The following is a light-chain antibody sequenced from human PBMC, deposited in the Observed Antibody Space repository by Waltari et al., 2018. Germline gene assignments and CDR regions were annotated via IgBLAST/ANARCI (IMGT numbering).Light chain of an antibody. J-gene: IGLJ3*02. V-gene: IGLV2-8*01. Sequence: QSALTQPPSASGSPGQSVTISCTGTSSDIGTYNLVSWYQQVPGKAPKLIIYDVTKRPSGVPDRCSGSESGNAASLTVSGLQADDEADYYCSSYAGSGNVVFGGGTKLTVL. CDR1: SSDIGTYNL. CDR2: DVT. CDR3: SSYAGSGNVV.